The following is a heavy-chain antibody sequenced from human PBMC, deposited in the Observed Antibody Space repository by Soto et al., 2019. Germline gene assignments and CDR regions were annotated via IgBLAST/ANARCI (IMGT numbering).Heavy chain of an antibody. J-gene: IGHJ4*02. V-gene: IGHV4-59*01. CDR1: GGSISSYY. CDR3: ASGRGYSYGSFDY. Sequence: SETLSLTCTVSGGSISSYYWSWIRQPPGKGLEWIGYIYYSGSTNYNPSLKSRVTISIDTSKNQFSLKLSSVTAADTAVYYCASGRGYSYGSFDYWGQGTLVTVSS. CDR2: IYYSGST. D-gene: IGHD5-18*01.